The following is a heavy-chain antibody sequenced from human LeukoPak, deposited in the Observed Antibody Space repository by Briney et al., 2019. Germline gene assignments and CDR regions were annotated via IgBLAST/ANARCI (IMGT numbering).Heavy chain of an antibody. V-gene: IGHV3-21*01. J-gene: IGHJ4*02. CDR2: ISSSSSYI. CDR1: GFTFSSYS. D-gene: IGHD6-13*01. Sequence: GGSLRLSCAASGFTFSSYSMNWVRQAPGKGLEWVSSISSSSSYIYYADSVKSRFTISRDNAKNSLYLQMNSLRAEDTAVYYCARAGYSSSWYPYYFDYWGQGTLVTVSS. CDR3: ARAGYSSSWYPYYFDY.